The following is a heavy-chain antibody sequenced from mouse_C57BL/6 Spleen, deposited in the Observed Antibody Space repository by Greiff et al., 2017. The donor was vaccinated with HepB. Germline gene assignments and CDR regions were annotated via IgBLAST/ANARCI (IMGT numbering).Heavy chain of an antibody. CDR1: GYSFTGYY. CDR3: AIYYGYGYAMDY. D-gene: IGHD2-2*01. Sequence: EVQLQQSGPELVKPGASVKISCKASGYSFTGYYMNWVKQSPEKSLEWIGEINPSTGGTTYNQKFKAKATLTVDKSSSTAYMQLKSLTSEDSAVYYCAIYYGYGYAMDYWGQGTSVTVSS. J-gene: IGHJ4*01. CDR2: INPSTGGT. V-gene: IGHV1-42*01.